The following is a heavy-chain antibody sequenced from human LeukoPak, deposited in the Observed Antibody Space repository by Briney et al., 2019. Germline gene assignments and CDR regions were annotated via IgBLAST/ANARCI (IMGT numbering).Heavy chain of an antibody. V-gene: IGHV3-74*01. D-gene: IGHD6-19*01. Sequence: GGSLRLSCAASGFTFSSYWMHWVRQAPGKGLVWVSRISSEGSSISYADSVKGRFTISRDNAKNTLYLQMNSLRAEDTAVYYCARDQTKLLGAVAGTSVFDYWGQGTLVTVSS. J-gene: IGHJ4*02. CDR3: ARDQTKLLGAVAGTSVFDY. CDR2: ISSEGSSI. CDR1: GFTFSSYW.